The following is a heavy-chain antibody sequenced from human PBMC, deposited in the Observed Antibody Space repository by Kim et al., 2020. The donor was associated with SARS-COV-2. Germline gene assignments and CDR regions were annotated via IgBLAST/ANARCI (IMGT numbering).Heavy chain of an antibody. Sequence: STNSNPSLKSRVTISVDTSKNQFSLKLSSVTAADTAVYYCARHMGMWFDPWGQGTLVTVSS. CDR3: ARHMGMWFDP. CDR2: ST. J-gene: IGHJ5*02. V-gene: IGHV4-59*08. D-gene: IGHD3-10*01.